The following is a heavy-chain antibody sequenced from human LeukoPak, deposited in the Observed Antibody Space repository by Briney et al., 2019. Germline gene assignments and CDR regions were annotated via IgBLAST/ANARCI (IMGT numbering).Heavy chain of an antibody. Sequence: SEALSLTCAVYGGSFSGYYWSWIRQPPGKGLEWIGEINHSGSTNYNPSLKSRVTISVDTSKNQFSLKLSSVTAADTAVYYCAAHYYYDSSGYSYDYWGQGTLVTVSS. CDR2: INHSGST. J-gene: IGHJ4*02. D-gene: IGHD3-22*01. V-gene: IGHV4-34*01. CDR1: GGSFSGYY. CDR3: AAHYYYDSSGYSYDY.